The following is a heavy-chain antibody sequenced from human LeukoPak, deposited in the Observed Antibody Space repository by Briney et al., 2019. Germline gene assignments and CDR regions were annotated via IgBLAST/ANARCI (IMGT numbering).Heavy chain of an antibody. J-gene: IGHJ4*02. D-gene: IGHD2-15*01. Sequence: PGGSLRLSCAASGFTFSNAWMSWVRQAPGKGLEWVAVIWYDGSNKYYADSVKGRFTISRDNSKNTLYLQMNSLRAEDTAVYYCARDGEAAYYFDYWGQGTLVTVSS. CDR1: GFTFSNAW. CDR3: ARDGEAAYYFDY. CDR2: IWYDGSNK. V-gene: IGHV3-33*08.